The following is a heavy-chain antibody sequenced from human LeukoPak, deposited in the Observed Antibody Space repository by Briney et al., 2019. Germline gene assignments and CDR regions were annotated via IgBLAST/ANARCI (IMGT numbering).Heavy chain of an antibody. D-gene: IGHD2-2*01. Sequence: SETLSLTCAVYGGSFSGYYWSWVRQPPGKGLEWSGEINHRGSTNYHRSLKSQVTISVDTSKNQCSWKLSSVTAADPAVYYCAREPINCSSTSCYRSRAPYYFDYWGREPWSPSPQ. CDR1: GGSFSGYY. V-gene: IGHV4-34*01. J-gene: IGHJ4*02. CDR2: INHRGST. CDR3: AREPINCSSTSCYRSRAPYYFDY.